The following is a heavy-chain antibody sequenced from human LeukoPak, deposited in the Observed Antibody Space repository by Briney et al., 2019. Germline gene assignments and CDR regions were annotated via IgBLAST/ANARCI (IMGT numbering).Heavy chain of an antibody. V-gene: IGHV3-23*01. CDR2: ISGSGGST. CDR3: AKDLTAVAGYNWFDP. J-gene: IGHJ5*02. D-gene: IGHD6-19*01. CDR1: GFTFSSYA. Sequence: PGGSLRLSCAASGFTFSSYAMSWVRQAPGKGLEWVSAISGSGGSTYYADSVKGRFTISIDNSKNTLYLQMNSLRAEDTAVYYCAKDLTAVAGYNWFDPWGQGTLVTVSS.